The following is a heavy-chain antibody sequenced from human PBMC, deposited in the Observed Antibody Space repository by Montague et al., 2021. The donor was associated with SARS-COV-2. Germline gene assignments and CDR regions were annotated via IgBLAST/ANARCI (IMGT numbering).Heavy chain of an antibody. CDR1: GGSISSYY. V-gene: IGHV4-59*01. D-gene: IGHD5-24*01. Sequence: SETLSLTCTVSGGSISSYYWSWIRQPPGKGLEWIGYIYYRGSTNYNPSLKSRVTISVDTSKNQFSLKLSSVTAADTAVYYCARVFPRWLQFDPYFDYWGQGTLVTVSS. CDR3: ARVFPRWLQFDPYFDY. J-gene: IGHJ4*02. CDR2: IYYRGST.